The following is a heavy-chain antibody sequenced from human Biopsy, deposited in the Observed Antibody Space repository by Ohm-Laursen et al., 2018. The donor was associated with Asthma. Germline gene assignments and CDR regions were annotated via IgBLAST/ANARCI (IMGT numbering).Heavy chain of an antibody. CDR3: ARHLSPGYHHYAMDV. CDR2: IGSTRLYT. D-gene: IGHD3-16*02. CDR1: GFTFSNVF. J-gene: IGHJ6*02. Sequence: LSLTCAASGFTFSNVFIDWARQAPGKGLEWISYIGSTRLYTNSADSVKGRFSISRDNAKNSLYLHMNSLRVEDTAVYYCARHLSPGYHHYAMDVWGQGTTVTVSS. V-gene: IGHV3-11*06.